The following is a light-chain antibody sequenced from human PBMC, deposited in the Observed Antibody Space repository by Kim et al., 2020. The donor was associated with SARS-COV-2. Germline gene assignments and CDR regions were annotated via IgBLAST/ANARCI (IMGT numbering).Light chain of an antibody. CDR3: QTWDSKTVV. Sequence: SYELTQPPSVSVSPGQTATIACSGDGLEDRYASWYQQTPGQSPVLVIYEDSKRPSGIPERFSGSNSGNTATLTISGTQSMDEADYYCQTWDSKTVVFGGG. J-gene: IGLJ2*01. V-gene: IGLV3-1*01. CDR1: GLEDRY. CDR2: EDS.